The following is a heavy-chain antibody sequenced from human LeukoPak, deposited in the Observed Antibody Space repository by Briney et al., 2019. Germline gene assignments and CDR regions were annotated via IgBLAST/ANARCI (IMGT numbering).Heavy chain of an antibody. Sequence: ASVNVSCKASGYTFTSYGISWVRQAPGQGLEWVGWISAYNGNTNYAQKLQGRVTMTTDTSTSTAYMELRSLRSDDTAVYYCAREGDLRYLQTYYYGMDVWGQGTTVTVSS. J-gene: IGHJ6*02. CDR1: GYTFTSYG. CDR3: AREGDLRYLQTYYYGMDV. D-gene: IGHD3-9*01. V-gene: IGHV1-18*01. CDR2: ISAYNGNT.